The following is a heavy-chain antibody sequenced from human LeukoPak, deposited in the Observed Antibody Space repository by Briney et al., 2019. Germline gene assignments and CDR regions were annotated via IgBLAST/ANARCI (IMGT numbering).Heavy chain of an antibody. V-gene: IGHV4-4*07. J-gene: IGHJ4*02. D-gene: IGHD6-19*01. CDR1: GGSISSYY. Sequence: SATPSLTCTVSGGSISSYYRSWIRQPPGKGLEWIGRILTSGSTNYNPSLKSRVTMSVETSNKQFSLKLSSVTAADTAVYYCAHRPTQCYFDYWGQGTMVTVSS. CDR2: ILTSGST. CDR3: AHRPTQCYFDY.